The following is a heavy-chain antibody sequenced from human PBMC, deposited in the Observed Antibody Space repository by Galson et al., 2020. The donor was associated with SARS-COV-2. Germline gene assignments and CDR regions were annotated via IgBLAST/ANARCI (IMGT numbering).Heavy chain of an antibody. CDR3: ARDLLMVNPYYYYYGMDV. CDR1: GFTFSSYA. CDR2: ISYDGSNK. Sequence: GESLKISCAASGFTFSSYAMHWVRQAPGKGLEWVAVISYDGSNKYYADSVKGRFTISRDNSKNTLYLQMNSLRAEDTAVYYCARDLLMVNPYYYYYGMDVWGHGTTVTVSS. J-gene: IGHJ6*02. D-gene: IGHD2-8*01. V-gene: IGHV3-30-3*01.